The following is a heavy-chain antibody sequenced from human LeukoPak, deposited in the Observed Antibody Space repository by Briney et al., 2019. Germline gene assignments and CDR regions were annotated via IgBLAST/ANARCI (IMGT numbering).Heavy chain of an antibody. V-gene: IGHV1-2*02. CDR1: GYTFTGYY. CDR2: INPNSGGT. D-gene: IGHD3-22*01. Sequence: ASVTVSFTASGYTFTGYYMHWVRQAPGRGLEWMGWINPNSGGTNYAQKFQGRVTMTRDTSISTAYMELSRLRSDDTAVYYCSMMVVATDAFDIWGQGTMVTVSS. CDR3: SMMVVATDAFDI. J-gene: IGHJ3*02.